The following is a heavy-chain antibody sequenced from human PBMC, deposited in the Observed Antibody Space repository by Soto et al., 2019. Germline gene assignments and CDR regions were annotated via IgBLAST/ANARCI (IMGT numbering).Heavy chain of an antibody. Sequence: QPGGSLRLSCAASGFSFSTYGIHWVRQAPGKGLEWMAVISNDGSNKYYADSVKGRFTISRDNSKDTLFLLMNSLRGEDTAIYYCAKVIRADSTSSNFYYYSGMDVWGQGTTVTVSS. V-gene: IGHV3-30*18. D-gene: IGHD6-6*01. J-gene: IGHJ6*02. CDR2: ISNDGSNK. CDR1: GFSFSTYG. CDR3: AKVIRADSTSSNFYYYSGMDV.